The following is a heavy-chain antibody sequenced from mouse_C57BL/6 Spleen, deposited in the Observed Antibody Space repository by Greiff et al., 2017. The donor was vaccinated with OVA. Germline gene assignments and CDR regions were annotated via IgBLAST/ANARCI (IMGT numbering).Heavy chain of an antibody. CDR3: ARSYDYGDFDD. D-gene: IGHD2-4*01. CDR1: GYTFTSYW. J-gene: IGHJ2*01. V-gene: IGHV1-64*01. Sequence: QVQLQQPGAELVKPGASVKLSCKASGYTFTSYWMHWVKQRPGQGLEWIGMIHPNSGSTNYNEKFKSKATLTVDKSSSTAYMQLSSLTSEDSAVYYCARSYDYGDFDDWGQGTTLTVSS. CDR2: IHPNSGST.